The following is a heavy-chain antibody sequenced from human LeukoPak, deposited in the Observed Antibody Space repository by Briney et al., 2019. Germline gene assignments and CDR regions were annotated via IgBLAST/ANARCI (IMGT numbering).Heavy chain of an antibody. CDR3: ARGYRLHCSSTSCYYATSYNWFDP. V-gene: IGHV4-39*01. CDR2: IYYSGST. Sequence: TSETLSLTCTVSGGSISSSSYYWGWIRQPPGKGLEWIGSIYYSGSTYYNPSLKSRVTISVDTSKNQFSLKLSSVTAADTAVYYCARGYRLHCSSTSCYYATSYNWFDPWGQGTLVTVSS. CDR1: GGSISSSSYY. J-gene: IGHJ5*02. D-gene: IGHD2-2*01.